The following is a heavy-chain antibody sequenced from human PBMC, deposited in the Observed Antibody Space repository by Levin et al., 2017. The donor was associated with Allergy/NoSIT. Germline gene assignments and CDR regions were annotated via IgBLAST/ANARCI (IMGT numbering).Heavy chain of an antibody. CDR2: IYWDDDK. D-gene: IGHD3-9*01. Sequence: SGPTLVKPTQTLTLTCTFSGFSLSTSGVGVGWIRQPPGKALEWLALIYWDDDKRYSPSLKSRLTITKDTSKNQVVLTMTNMDPVDTATYYCAHTRTYYDILTGYYAGKGFDYWGQGTLVTVSS. J-gene: IGHJ4*02. CDR3: AHTRTYYDILTGYYAGKGFDY. V-gene: IGHV2-5*02. CDR1: GFSLSTSGVG.